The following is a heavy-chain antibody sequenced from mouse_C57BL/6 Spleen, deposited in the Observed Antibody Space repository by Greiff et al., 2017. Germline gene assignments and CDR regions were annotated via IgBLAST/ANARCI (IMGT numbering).Heavy chain of an antibody. CDR3: TTGDDYAMDY. CDR1: GFNIKDDY. Sequence: VQLQQSGAELVRPGASVKLSCTASGFNIKDDYMHWVKQRPEQGLEWIGWIDPENGDTEYASKFQGKATITADTSSNTAYLQLSSLTSEDTAVYYCTTGDDYAMDYWGQGTSVTVSS. CDR2: IDPENGDT. V-gene: IGHV14-4*01. D-gene: IGHD2-13*01. J-gene: IGHJ4*01.